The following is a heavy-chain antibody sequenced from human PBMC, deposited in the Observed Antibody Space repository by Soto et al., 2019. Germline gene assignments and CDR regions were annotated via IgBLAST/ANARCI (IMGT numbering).Heavy chain of an antibody. CDR2: IYRGGST. J-gene: IGHJ4*02. CDR3: ARSGYSSSWTGYYFDY. D-gene: IGHD6-13*01. Sequence: ETLSLTCAVSGGSISSSNWWSWVRQPPGKGLEWVSVIYRGGSTYYADSVKGRFTISRDNSKNMLYLQMNSLRAEDTAVYYCARSGYSSSWTGYYFDYWGQGTLVTVSS. V-gene: IGHV3-53*01. CDR1: GGSISSSNW.